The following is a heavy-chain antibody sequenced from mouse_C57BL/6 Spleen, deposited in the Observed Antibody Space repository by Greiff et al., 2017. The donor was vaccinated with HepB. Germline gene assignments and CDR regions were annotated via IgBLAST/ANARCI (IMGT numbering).Heavy chain of an antibody. D-gene: IGHD1-1*01. Sequence: QVQLQQSGAELVKPGASVKLSCKASGYTFTSYWMHWVKQRPGQGLEWIGMIHPNSGSTNYNEKFKSKATLTVDKSSSTAYMQLSSLTSEDSAVYYCASPSYYGSSPAWFAYWGQGTLVTVSA. CDR1: GYTFTSYW. CDR2: IHPNSGST. CDR3: ASPSYYGSSPAWFAY. V-gene: IGHV1-64*01. J-gene: IGHJ3*01.